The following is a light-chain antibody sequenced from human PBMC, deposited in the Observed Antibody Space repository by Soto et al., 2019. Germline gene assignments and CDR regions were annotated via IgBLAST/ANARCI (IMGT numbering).Light chain of an antibody. CDR1: QDIRTN. V-gene: IGKV1-17*01. Sequence: DVQVTQSPSSLSASVGDRVTITCRASQDIRTNLNWYQQKPGQAPQRLIYGASTLQGGVPPRFGGSGSGTEFTLTITSLQPEDFATYFCLQHHDDTYTFGQGIKVDLK. J-gene: IGKJ2*01. CDR2: GAS. CDR3: LQHHDDTYT.